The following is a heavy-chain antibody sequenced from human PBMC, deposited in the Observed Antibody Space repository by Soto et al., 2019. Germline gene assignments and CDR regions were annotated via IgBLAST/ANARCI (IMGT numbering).Heavy chain of an antibody. J-gene: IGHJ6*02. CDR3: ARSQGSSTSLEIYYYYYYGMDV. CDR2: IIPISGTA. V-gene: IGHV1-69*01. D-gene: IGHD2-2*01. Sequence: QVQLVQSGAEVKKPGSSVKVSCKASGGTFSSYAISWVRQAPGQGLEWMGGIIPISGTANYAQKFQGRVTSTEEESTSTAYMELSSLRSEDTAVYYCARSQGSSTSLEIYYYYYYGMDVWGQGTTVTVSS. CDR1: GGTFSSYA.